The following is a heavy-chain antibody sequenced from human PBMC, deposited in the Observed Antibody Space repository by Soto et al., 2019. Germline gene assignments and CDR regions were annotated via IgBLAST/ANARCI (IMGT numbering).Heavy chain of an antibody. CDR3: ARTSPVAGGFDY. J-gene: IGHJ4*02. D-gene: IGHD6-19*01. CDR2: IYYTT. CDR1: GGSISNYY. V-gene: IGHV4-59*01. Sequence: QVQLQESGPGLVKPAETLSLTCTVSGGSISNYYWSWIRQAPGKGLEWIGYIYYTTNYNPSLKSRVTISADTSKNQISLKLTSVTAAATAVYYWARTSPVAGGFDYWGQGTLVTVSS.